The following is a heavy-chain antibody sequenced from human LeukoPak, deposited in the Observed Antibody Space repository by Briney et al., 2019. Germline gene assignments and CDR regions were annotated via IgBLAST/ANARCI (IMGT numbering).Heavy chain of an antibody. CDR3: ATNMVRGVIDI. V-gene: IGHV4-30-4*08. CDR1: GVSISSGDYY. J-gene: IGHJ3*02. Sequence: SQTLSLTCTVSGVSISSGDYYWSWIRQPPGKGLEWIGYIYYSGSTYYNPSLKSRVTISVDTSKNQFSLKLSSVTAADTAVYYCATNMVRGVIDIWGQGTMVTVSS. CDR2: IYYSGST. D-gene: IGHD3-10*01.